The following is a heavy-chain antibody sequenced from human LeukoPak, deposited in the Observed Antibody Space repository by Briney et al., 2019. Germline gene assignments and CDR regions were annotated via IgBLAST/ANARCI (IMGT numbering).Heavy chain of an antibody. D-gene: IGHD4-11*01. CDR2: INSDGSRT. Sequence: GGSLRLSCAASGFTFSSYWMHWVRQAPGKGLMWVSRINSDGSRTTYADSVRGRFTISRDNAKSTLYLRMNSLRAEDTAVYYCARVRDDYTYFDCWGQGTLVTVSS. CDR3: ARVRDDYTYFDC. V-gene: IGHV3-74*01. J-gene: IGHJ4*02. CDR1: GFTFSSYW.